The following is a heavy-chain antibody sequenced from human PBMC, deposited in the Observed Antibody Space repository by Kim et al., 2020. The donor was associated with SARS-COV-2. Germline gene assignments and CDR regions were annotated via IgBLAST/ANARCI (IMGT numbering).Heavy chain of an antibody. CDR1: GYTFTSYA. CDR3: ASGPYYGSGSYDSYFDY. V-gene: IGHV1-3*01. CDR2: INAGNGNT. J-gene: IGHJ4*02. Sequence: ASVKVSCKASGYTFTSYAMHWVRQAPGQRLEWMGWINAGNGNTKYSQKFQGRVTITRDTSASTAYMELSSLRSEDTAVYYCASGPYYGSGSYDSYFDYWGQGTLVTVSS. D-gene: IGHD3-10*01.